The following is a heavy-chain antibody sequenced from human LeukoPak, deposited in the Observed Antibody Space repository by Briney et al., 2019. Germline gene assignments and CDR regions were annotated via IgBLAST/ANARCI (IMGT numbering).Heavy chain of an antibody. CDR2: INPSGGST. CDR3: ASGGLTMVRGVIITFRFDP. J-gene: IGHJ5*02. D-gene: IGHD3-10*01. Sequence: ASVKVSCKASGYTFTSYYMHWVRQAPGQGLEWMGIINPSGGSTSYAQKFQGRVTMTRDTSTSTVYMELSSLRSEDTAVYYCASGGLTMVRGVIITFRFDPWGQGTLVTVSS. CDR1: GYTFTSYY. V-gene: IGHV1-46*01.